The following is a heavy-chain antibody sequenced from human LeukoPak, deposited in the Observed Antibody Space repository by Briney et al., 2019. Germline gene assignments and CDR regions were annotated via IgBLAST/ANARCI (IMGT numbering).Heavy chain of an antibody. CDR3: ARDGGSYFNSYSLDV. J-gene: IGHJ6*02. CDR2: TYYRTKWYY. CDR1: GDSFASNSAA. V-gene: IGHV6-1*01. D-gene: IGHD1-26*01. Sequence: SQTLSLTCAISGDSFASNSAAWSWVRQSPSRGLEWLGRTYYRTKWYYDYAVSVKSRITINPDTPKNQFSLHLNSVTPEDTAVYYCARDGGSYFNSYSLDVWGQGTTVTVSS.